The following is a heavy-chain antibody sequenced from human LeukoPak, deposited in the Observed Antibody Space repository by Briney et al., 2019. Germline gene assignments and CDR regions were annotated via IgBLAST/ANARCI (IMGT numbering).Heavy chain of an antibody. CDR3: ARDYDILTGSIAFDI. CDR1: GYTFTSYG. V-gene: IGHV1-18*04. CDR2: ISAYNGNT. Sequence: ASVKVSCKASGYTFTSYGISWVRQAPGQGLEWMGWISAYNGNTNYAQKLQGRVTMTTDTSTSTAYMELRSLRSDDTAVYYCARDYDILTGSIAFDIWGQGTMVTVSS. D-gene: IGHD3-9*01. J-gene: IGHJ3*02.